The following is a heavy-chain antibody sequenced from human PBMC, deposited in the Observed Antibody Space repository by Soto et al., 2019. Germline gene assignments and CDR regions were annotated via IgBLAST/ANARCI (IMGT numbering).Heavy chain of an antibody. J-gene: IGHJ4*02. CDR3: ARVWANSGYYVAYDY. CDR2: ISYDEDNK. Sequence: GGSLRLSCAASGFTFSNFGMHWVRQAPGKGLEWVAVISYDEDNKYYADSVKGRFTISRDNSRNTLYLQMNSLRAEDTAVYYCARVWANSGYYVAYDYWGQGTPVTVSS. CDR1: GFTFSNFG. D-gene: IGHD3-22*01. V-gene: IGHV3-30*03.